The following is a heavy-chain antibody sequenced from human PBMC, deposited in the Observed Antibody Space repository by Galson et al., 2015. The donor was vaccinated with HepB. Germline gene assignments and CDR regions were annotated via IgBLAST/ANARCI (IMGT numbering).Heavy chain of an antibody. CDR3: ARDPSNSVTPEYYFDY. Sequence: TLSLTCTVSGGSISSYYWSWIRQPAGKGLEWIGRIYTSGSTNYNPSLKSRVTMSVDTSKNQFSLKLSSVTAADTAVYYCARDPSNSVTPEYYFDYWGQGTLVTVSS. V-gene: IGHV4-4*07. D-gene: IGHD4-17*01. CDR1: GGSISSYY. J-gene: IGHJ4*02. CDR2: IYTSGST.